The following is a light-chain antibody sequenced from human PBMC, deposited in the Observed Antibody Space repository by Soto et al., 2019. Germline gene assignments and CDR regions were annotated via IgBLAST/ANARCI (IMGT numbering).Light chain of an antibody. Sequence: DIQLTQSPSSLSASVGDRVTMTCRASQSMSIYLNWYQHEPGKAPKLLIFEASSLQSGVPSRFSGSGSGTDFTLTISSLQLEDIATYYCQQSYSTPTFGQGTTVEIK. CDR1: QSMSIY. CDR3: QQSYSTPT. CDR2: EAS. J-gene: IGKJ1*01. V-gene: IGKV1-39*01.